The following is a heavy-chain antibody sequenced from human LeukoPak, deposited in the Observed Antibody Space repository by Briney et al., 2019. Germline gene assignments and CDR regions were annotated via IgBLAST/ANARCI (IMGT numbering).Heavy chain of an antibody. V-gene: IGHV1-58*01. CDR3: AADHDYSLSYDSYGPLDA. J-gene: IGHJ5*02. D-gene: IGHD4-11*01. CDR2: IGVGSGNT. CDR1: GFTFSSSA. Sequence: ASVKVSCKASGFTFSSSAVQWVRQARGQRFEWIGWIGVGSGNTNYAERFQDRVTITRDMSTSTTYMELSSLRSEDTAVYYCAADHDYSLSYDSYGPLDAWGLGTLVTVSP.